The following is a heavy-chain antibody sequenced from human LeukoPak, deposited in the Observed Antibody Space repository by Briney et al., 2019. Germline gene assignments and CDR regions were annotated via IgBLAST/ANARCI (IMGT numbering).Heavy chain of an antibody. CDR2: IIPILGIA. V-gene: IGHV1-69*04. Sequence: ASVKVSCKASGGTFSSYAISWVRQAPGQGLEWMGRIIPILGIANYAQKFQGRVTITADKSTSTAYMELSSLRSEDTAVYYCATRVGHCSSTSCPGSYYGMDVWGQGTTVTVSS. CDR1: GGTFSSYA. CDR3: ATRVGHCSSTSCPGSYYGMDV. J-gene: IGHJ6*02. D-gene: IGHD2-2*01.